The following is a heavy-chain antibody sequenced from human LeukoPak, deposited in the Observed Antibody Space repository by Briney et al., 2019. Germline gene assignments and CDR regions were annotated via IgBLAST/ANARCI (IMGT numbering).Heavy chain of an antibody. CDR2: ISGSGGST. D-gene: IGHD2-8*01. CDR1: GFTFSSYA. J-gene: IGHJ4*02. CDR3: AKDPWAYCTNGVCSAY. V-gene: IGHV3-23*01. Sequence: GGSLRLSCAASGFTFSSYAMSWVHQAPGKGLEWVSAISGSGGSTNYADSVKGRFTISRDNSKNTLYLQMNSLRAEDTAVYYCAKDPWAYCTNGVCSAYWGQGTLVTVSS.